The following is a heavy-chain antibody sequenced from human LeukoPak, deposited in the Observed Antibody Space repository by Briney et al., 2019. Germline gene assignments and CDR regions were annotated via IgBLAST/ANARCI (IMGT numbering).Heavy chain of an antibody. V-gene: IGHV4-59*08. Sequence: SETLSLTCTVSGASISPYYWGWIGQPPGNGLEWVGYISNSGSTNYNPSLRSRLTISLDTSKNQFSLKLSSVTAADTAVYYCARLYSSGWRYFDYWGQGTLVTVSS. CDR1: GASISPYY. J-gene: IGHJ4*02. CDR3: ARLYSSGWRYFDY. CDR2: ISNSGST. D-gene: IGHD6-19*01.